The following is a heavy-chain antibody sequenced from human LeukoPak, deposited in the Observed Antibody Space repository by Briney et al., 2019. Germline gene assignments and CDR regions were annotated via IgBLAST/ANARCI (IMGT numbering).Heavy chain of an antibody. CDR2: ISYDGSNK. CDR1: GFTFSSYG. J-gene: IGHJ4*02. Sequence: GGSLRLSCAAPGFTFSSYGMHWVRQAPGKGLEWVAVISYDGSNKYYADSVKGRFTISRDNSKNTLYLQMNSLRAEDTAVYYCAKVGSNPGIFDYWGQGTLVTVSS. D-gene: IGHD2-15*01. CDR3: AKVGSNPGIFDY. V-gene: IGHV3-30*18.